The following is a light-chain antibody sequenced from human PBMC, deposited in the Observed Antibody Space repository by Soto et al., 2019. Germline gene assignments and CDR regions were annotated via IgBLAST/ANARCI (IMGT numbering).Light chain of an antibody. J-gene: IGKJ2*01. V-gene: IGKV3-20*01. Sequence: EIVLTQSPGTLSLSPGQSATLSCRASESISRDYLAWYQQRLGQAPRLLIYGASSGATGIPDRFSGSGSETHFTLTISRLEPEDFAIYYCQQYGGVPYTFGQGTKWEIK. CDR2: GAS. CDR1: ESISRDY. CDR3: QQYGGVPYT.